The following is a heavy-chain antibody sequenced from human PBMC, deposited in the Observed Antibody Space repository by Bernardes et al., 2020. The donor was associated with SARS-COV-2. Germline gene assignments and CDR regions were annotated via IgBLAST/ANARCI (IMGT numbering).Heavy chain of an antibody. V-gene: IGHV4-31*03. CDR1: GGSISSGGYY. J-gene: IGHJ4*02. CDR2: IYYSGST. CDR3: ARENSYGYAYYFDY. Sequence: SETLSLTCTVSGGSISSGGYYWSWIRQHPGKGLEWIGYIYYSGSTYYNPSLKSRVTISVDTSKNQFSLKLSSVTAADTAVYYCARENSYGYAYYFDYWGQGTLVTVSS. D-gene: IGHD5-18*01.